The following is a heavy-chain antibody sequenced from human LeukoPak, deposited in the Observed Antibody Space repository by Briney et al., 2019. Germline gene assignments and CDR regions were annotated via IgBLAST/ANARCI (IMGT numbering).Heavy chain of an antibody. D-gene: IGHD2-21*02. CDR3: ATGIYCGGDCYNYFDY. Sequence: ASVKVSCKASGYTFTSYGISWVRQAPGQGLEWMGWISAYNGNTNYAQKLQGRVTMTTDTSTSTAYMELRSLRSEDTAVYYCATGIYCGGDCYNYFDYWGQGTLVTVSS. V-gene: IGHV1-18*01. CDR1: GYTFTSYG. J-gene: IGHJ4*02. CDR2: ISAYNGNT.